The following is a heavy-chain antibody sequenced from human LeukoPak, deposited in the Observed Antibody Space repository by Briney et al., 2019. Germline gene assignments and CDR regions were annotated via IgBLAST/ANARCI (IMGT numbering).Heavy chain of an antibody. J-gene: IGHJ5*02. Sequence: ASVKVSCKASGYLFNSYGISWVRQAPGQGLEWMGWINTYKGNTNYAQKFQGRVSMTTDRSTSTAYLELRSLRSDDTAVYYCARDQKVGTTATYTPFDPWGQGTLVTVSS. CDR1: GYLFNSYG. V-gene: IGHV1-18*01. D-gene: IGHD1-26*01. CDR3: ARDQKVGTTATYTPFDP. CDR2: INTYKGNT.